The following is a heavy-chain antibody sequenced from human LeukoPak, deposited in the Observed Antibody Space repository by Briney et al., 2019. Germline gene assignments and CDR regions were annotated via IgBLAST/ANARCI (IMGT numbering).Heavy chain of an antibody. CDR3: ARDSSGWYELYYFDY. J-gene: IGHJ4*02. CDR1: GFTFSSYE. CDR2: ISSSGSTI. D-gene: IGHD6-19*01. Sequence: GGSLRPSCAASGFTFSSYEMNWVRQAPGKGLEWVSYISSSGSTIYYADSVKGRFTISRDNAKNSLYLQMNSLRAEDTAVYYCARDSSGWYELYYFDYWGQGTLVTVSS. V-gene: IGHV3-48*03.